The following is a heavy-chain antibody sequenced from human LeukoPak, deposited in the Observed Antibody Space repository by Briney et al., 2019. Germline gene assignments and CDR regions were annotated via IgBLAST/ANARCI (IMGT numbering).Heavy chain of an antibody. CDR2: IYSGGST. D-gene: IGHD6-13*01. Sequence: PGGSLRLSCAASGITVSSSYMSWVRQAPGKGLEWVSVIYSGGSTYYADSVKGRFTISRDSSKNTLYLQMNSLRAEDTAVYYCAKDESPYSSSWFDYWGQGTLVTVSS. CDR3: AKDESPYSSSWFDY. CDR1: GITVSSSY. J-gene: IGHJ5*01. V-gene: IGHV3-66*01.